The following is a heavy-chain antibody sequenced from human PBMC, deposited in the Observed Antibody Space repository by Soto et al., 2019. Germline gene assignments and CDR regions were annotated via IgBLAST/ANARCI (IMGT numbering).Heavy chain of an antibody. J-gene: IGHJ5*02. CDR1: GYTFTSYD. CDR2: ISAYNGNT. D-gene: IGHD3-22*01. V-gene: IGHV1-18*01. CDR3: AKDPRKTMIVVVNGWFDP. Sequence: ASLKVSCKASGYTFTSYDINWVRQATGQGLEWMGWISAYNGNTNYAQKLQGRVTMTTDTSTSTAYMELRSLRSDDTAVYYCAKDPRKTMIVVVNGWFDPWGQGTLVTVSS.